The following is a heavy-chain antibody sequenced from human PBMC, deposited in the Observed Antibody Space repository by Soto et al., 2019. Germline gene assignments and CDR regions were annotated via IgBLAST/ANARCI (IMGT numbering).Heavy chain of an antibody. CDR2: ISATGAAT. CDR3: AKRDSGYFDY. J-gene: IGHJ4*02. D-gene: IGHD1-26*01. Sequence: EVQLSESGGGLVQPGGSQRLSCAASGFTFSSYAVTWVRQAPGKGLEWVSTISATGAATYYADSVKGRFTVSRDNSKNMQYLQMNSLRAEDTAVYYCAKRDSGYFDYWGQGILVTVSS. V-gene: IGHV3-23*01. CDR1: GFTFSSYA.